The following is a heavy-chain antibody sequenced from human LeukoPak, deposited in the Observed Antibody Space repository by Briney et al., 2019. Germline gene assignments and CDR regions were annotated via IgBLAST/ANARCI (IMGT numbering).Heavy chain of an antibody. V-gene: IGHV4-59*01. Sequence: SETLSLTCTVSGGSISSYYWSWIRQPPGKGLEWIGYISYSGSTNFNPSLKSRVTISVDTSKNQFSLKLNSVTAADTAVYYCARDRDYGDPGQAFDIWGQGTMVTVSS. CDR1: GGSISSYY. J-gene: IGHJ3*02. D-gene: IGHD4-17*01. CDR2: ISYSGST. CDR3: ARDRDYGDPGQAFDI.